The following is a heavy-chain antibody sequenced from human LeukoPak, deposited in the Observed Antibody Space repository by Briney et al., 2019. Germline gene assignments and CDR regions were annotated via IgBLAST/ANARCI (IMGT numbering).Heavy chain of an antibody. CDR3: AKGVGATTYYSDY. V-gene: IGHV3-23*01. J-gene: IGHJ4*02. D-gene: IGHD1-26*01. CDR1: GFTFSGYA. CDR2: VSGSGGST. Sequence: GGSLRLSCAASGFTFSGYAMTWVRQAPGKGLGWVSAVSGSGGSTYYADSVKGRFTISRDNSKNTLYLQMNSLRAEDTAVYYCAKGVGATTYYSDYWGQGTLVTVSS.